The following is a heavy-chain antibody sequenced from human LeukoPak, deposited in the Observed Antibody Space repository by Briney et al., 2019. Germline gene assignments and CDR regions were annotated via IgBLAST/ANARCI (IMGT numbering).Heavy chain of an antibody. D-gene: IGHD4-17*01. CDR3: AKDQAGGDTVTLFDY. J-gene: IGHJ4*02. CDR1: GFTFSTYA. Sequence: GGSLRLSCAASGFTFSTYAMSWVRQAPGKGLEWVSAISAGGRSTYYADSVKGRFTISRDNSKNTLYLQMNSLRAEDTAVYYCAKDQAGGDTVTLFDYWGQGTLSPSPQ. V-gene: IGHV3-23*01. CDR2: ISAGGRST.